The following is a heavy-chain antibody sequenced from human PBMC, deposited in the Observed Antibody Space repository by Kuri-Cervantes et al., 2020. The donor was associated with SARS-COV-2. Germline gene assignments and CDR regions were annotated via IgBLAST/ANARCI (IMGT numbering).Heavy chain of an antibody. CDR3: ASQVDTAMAFDY. V-gene: IGHV4-39*01. CDR2: IYYSGST. Sequence: SETLSLTCTVSGGPISSSSYYWGWIRQPPGKGLEWIGSIYYSGSTYYNPSLKSRVTISVDTSKNQFSLKLSSVTAADTAVYYCASQVDTAMAFDYWGQGTLVTVSS. CDR1: GGPISSSSYY. D-gene: IGHD5-18*01. J-gene: IGHJ4*02.